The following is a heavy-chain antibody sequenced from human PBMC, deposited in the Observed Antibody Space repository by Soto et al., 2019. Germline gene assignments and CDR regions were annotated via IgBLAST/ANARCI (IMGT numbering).Heavy chain of an antibody. J-gene: IGHJ3*02. CDR3: AKDSGGIWFGDRYAPKLSADAFDI. V-gene: IGHV3-23*01. CDR1: GFTFSSYA. D-gene: IGHD3-10*01. CDR2: ISGSGGST. Sequence: GGSLRLSCAASGFTFSSYAMSWVRQAPGKGLEWVSAISGSGGSTYYADSVKGRFTISRDNSKNTLYLQMNSLRAEDTAVYYCAKDSGGIWFGDRYAPKLSADAFDIWGQGTMVTVSS.